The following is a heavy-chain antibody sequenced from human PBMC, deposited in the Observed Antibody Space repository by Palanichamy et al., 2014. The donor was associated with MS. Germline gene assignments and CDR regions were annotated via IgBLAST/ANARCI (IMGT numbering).Heavy chain of an antibody. CDR1: GGSISSGGYY. V-gene: IGHV4-31*03. CDR2: IYFSGST. Sequence: QVQLQESGPGLVKPSQTLSLTCTVSGGSISSGGYYWSWIRQHPGKGLDWIGYIYFSGSTYYNPSLESRVTISVDTSKNQFSLKLSSVTAADRAVYYCARDTGYSYGYQYYAFDIWGQGTMVTVSS. D-gene: IGHD5-18*01. CDR3: ARDTGYSYGYQYYAFDI. J-gene: IGHJ3*02.